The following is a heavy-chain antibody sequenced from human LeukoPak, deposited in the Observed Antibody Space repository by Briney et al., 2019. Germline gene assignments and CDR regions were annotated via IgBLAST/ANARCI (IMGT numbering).Heavy chain of an antibody. CDR3: TTDGVGVEGATYDN. V-gene: IGHV3-15*01. CDR1: GFTFINAW. J-gene: IGHJ4*02. D-gene: IGHD1-26*01. Sequence: GGSLRLFCAASGFTFINAWMAWVRQAPGKGLEWVGRIKAKAHGGTIEYAAPVKGRFTISRDDSKNTPYLQMNSLKTEDTAVYYCTTDGVGVEGATYDNWGQGTLVSVSS. CDR2: IKAKAHGGTI.